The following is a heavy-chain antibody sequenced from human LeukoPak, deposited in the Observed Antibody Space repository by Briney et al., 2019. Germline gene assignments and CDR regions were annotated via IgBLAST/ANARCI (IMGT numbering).Heavy chain of an antibody. V-gene: IGHV4-59*01. J-gene: IGHJ3*02. CDR1: GGSINNYY. Sequence: SETLSLTCTVSGGSINNYYWNWVPQPPGKGLEWIGYIYNSGSTSGSTNYNPSLKSRVTISGDTSKNQFSLKLTSVTAADTAVYYCARNPPGIRQNAFDICGQGSMVTVSS. CDR3: ARNPPGIRQNAFDI. CDR2: IYNSGST.